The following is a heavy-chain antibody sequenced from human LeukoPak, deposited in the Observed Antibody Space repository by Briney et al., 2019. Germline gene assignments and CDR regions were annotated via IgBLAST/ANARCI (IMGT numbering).Heavy chain of an antibody. D-gene: IGHD3-9*01. Sequence: ASVKVSCKASGYTFTSYGIRWVRQAPGQGVEWMGWICANNGKRTNAQETKGRFNMTRDASTTTASMELRSLRSEDTAVYYCARWARYFGWLRPESWFDRWGQGTLVTVSS. V-gene: IGHV1-18*01. J-gene: IGHJ5*02. CDR1: GYTFTSYG. CDR3: ARWARYFGWLRPESWFDR. CDR2: ICANNGKR.